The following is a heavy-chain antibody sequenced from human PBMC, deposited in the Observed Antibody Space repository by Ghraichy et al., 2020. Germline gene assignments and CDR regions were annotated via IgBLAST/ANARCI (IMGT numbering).Heavy chain of an antibody. D-gene: IGHD4-17*01. Sequence: GGSLRLSCAASGFTFSSYGMHWVRQAPGKGLEWVAVIWYDGSNKYYADSVKGRFTISRDNSKNTLYLQMNSLRAEDTAVYYCARDFTPPGPTGYFDYWGQGTLVTVSS. CDR3: ARDFTPPGPTGYFDY. CDR2: IWYDGSNK. J-gene: IGHJ4*02. V-gene: IGHV3-33*01. CDR1: GFTFSSYG.